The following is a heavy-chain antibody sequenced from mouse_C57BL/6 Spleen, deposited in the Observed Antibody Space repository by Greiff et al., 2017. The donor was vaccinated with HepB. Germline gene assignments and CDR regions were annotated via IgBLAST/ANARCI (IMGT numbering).Heavy chain of an antibody. D-gene: IGHD2-4*01. CDR1: GFTFTDYY. J-gene: IGHJ4*01. CDR2: IRNKANGYTT. V-gene: IGHV7-3*01. Sequence: EVQLVESGGGLVQPGGSLSLSCAASGFTFTDYYMSWVRQPPGKALEWLGFIRNKANGYTTEYSASVKGRFTISRDNSQSILYLQMNALRAEDSATYYCASSIYYDYDEDYAMDYWGQGTSVTVSS. CDR3: ASSIYYDYDEDYAMDY.